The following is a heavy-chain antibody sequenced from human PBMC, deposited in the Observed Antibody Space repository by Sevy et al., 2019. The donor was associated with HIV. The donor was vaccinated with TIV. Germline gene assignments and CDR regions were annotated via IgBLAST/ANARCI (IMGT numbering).Heavy chain of an antibody. V-gene: IGHV4-59*01. CDR1: GGSISSYY. D-gene: IGHD3-22*01. CDR3: ARIPTASYYDSSGYYPPQGWFDP. J-gene: IGHJ5*02. Sequence: SETLSLTCTVSGGSISSYYWSWIRQPPGKGLEWIGYIYYSGSTNYNPSLKSRVTISVDTSKNQFSLKLSSVTAADTAVYYCARIPTASYYDSSGYYPPQGWFDPWGQGTLVTVSS. CDR2: IYYSGST.